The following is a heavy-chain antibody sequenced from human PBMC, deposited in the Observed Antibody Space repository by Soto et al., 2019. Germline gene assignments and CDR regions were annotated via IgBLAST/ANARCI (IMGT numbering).Heavy chain of an antibody. Sequence: QVQLQQWGAGLLKPSETLSLTCAVYGGSFSGYYWSWIRQPPGKGLEWIGEINHGGSTNYNPSLKSRVTISVDTPKNQFSLKLSSVTAADTAVYYCARRRQIAFGSPPYFDYWGQGTLVTVSS. J-gene: IGHJ4*02. D-gene: IGHD1-26*01. CDR1: GGSFSGYY. V-gene: IGHV4-34*01. CDR3: ARRRQIAFGSPPYFDY. CDR2: INHGGST.